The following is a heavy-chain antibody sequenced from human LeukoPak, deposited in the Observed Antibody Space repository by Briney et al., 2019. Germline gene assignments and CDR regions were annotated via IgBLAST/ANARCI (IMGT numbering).Heavy chain of an antibody. V-gene: IGHV4-4*02. Sequence: PSETLSLTCTVSGGSISSSNWWSWVRQPPGKGLEWNGEIYHSGSTNYNPSLKSRVTISVDKSKNQFSLKLSSVTAADTAVYYCASGHGVGCSSTSCLFRPVSFDAFDIWGQGTMVTVSS. D-gene: IGHD2-2*01. CDR1: GGSISSSNW. CDR2: IYHSGST. CDR3: ASGHGVGCSSTSCLFRPVSFDAFDI. J-gene: IGHJ3*02.